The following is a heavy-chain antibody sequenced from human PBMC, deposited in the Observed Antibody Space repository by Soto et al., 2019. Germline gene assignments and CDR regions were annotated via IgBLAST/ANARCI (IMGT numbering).Heavy chain of an antibody. Sequence: SETLSLTCAVSSGSISSSNWCSWVRQPPGKGLEWIGEIYHSGSTNYNPSLKSRVTISVDKSKNQFSLKLSSVTAADTAVYYCARVRVTRLQLYYYYMDVWGKGTTVTVSS. CDR1: SGSISSSNW. CDR2: IYHSGST. J-gene: IGHJ6*03. CDR3: ARVRVTRLQLYYYYMDV. D-gene: IGHD2-21*02. V-gene: IGHV4-4*02.